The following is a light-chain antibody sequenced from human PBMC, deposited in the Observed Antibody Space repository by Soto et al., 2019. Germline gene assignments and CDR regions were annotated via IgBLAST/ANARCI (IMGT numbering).Light chain of an antibody. CDR2: LNSDGSH. CDR3: QTWGTGIHV. J-gene: IGLJ7*01. CDR1: SGHSSYA. V-gene: IGLV4-69*01. Sequence: QLVLTQSPSASASLGASVKLTCTLSSGHSSYAIAWHQQQPEKGPRYLMKLNSDGSHSKGDGIPGRFSGSSSGAERYLIISSLQSEDEADYYCQTWGTGIHVFGTGTQLTVL.